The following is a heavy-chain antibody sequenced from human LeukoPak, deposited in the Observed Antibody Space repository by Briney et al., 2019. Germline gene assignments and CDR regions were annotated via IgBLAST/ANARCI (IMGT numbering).Heavy chain of an antibody. CDR2: FDPEDGET. CDR3: ATDRRGYGYAFDI. D-gene: IGHD5-12*01. Sequence: ASVKVSCKVSGYTLTELSMHWVRQAPGKELEWMGGFDPEDGETIYSQKFQGRVTMTEDTSTDTAYMELRSLRSEDTAVYYCATDRRGYGYAFDIWGQGTMVTVSS. CDR1: GYTLTELS. V-gene: IGHV1-24*01. J-gene: IGHJ3*02.